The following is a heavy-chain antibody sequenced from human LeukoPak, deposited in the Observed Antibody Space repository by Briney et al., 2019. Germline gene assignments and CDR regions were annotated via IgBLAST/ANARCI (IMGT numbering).Heavy chain of an antibody. CDR1: GFTVSNNY. V-gene: IGHV3-53*01. D-gene: IGHD6-19*01. Sequence: PGGSLRLSCTASGFTVSNNYMSWVRQAPGKGLEWVSISYSDTNTNYADSVKGRFTISRDNSKNTLYLQMNSLRAEDTAVYYCAKVNSIAVAGTEYNWFDPWGQGTLVTVSS. CDR3: AKVNSIAVAGTEYNWFDP. J-gene: IGHJ5*02. CDR2: SYSDTNT.